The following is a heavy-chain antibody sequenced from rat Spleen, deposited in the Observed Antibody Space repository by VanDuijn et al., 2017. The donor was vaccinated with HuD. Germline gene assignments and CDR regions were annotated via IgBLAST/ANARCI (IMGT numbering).Heavy chain of an antibody. Sequence: EVQLVESGGGLVQPGSSLKVSCVASGFTFSNYVMHWFRQAPENGIEWLAYINTDSSSTHYAETVKGRFTISRDNAENTVYLQMNSLRSDDTATYYCATHGTMAARSGYYFDAWGQGASVTVSS. CDR1: GFTFSNYV. J-gene: IGHJ4*01. V-gene: IGHV5-43*01. CDR3: ATHGTMAARSGYYFDA. CDR2: INTDSSST. D-gene: IGHD1-2*01.